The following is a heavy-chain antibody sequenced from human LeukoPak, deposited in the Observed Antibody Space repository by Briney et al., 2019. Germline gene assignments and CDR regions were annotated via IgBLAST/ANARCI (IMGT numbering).Heavy chain of an antibody. CDR3: AKSRRDF. CDR2: INRDGSIT. Sequence: GGSLRLSCAGTGFTFSTYWMHWVRQAPGKGLLWVARINRDGSITDYADSVKGRFTVSRDNARTTLYLQMNSLRVEDTAVYFCAKSRRDFWGQGTLVTVSS. CDR1: GFTFSTYW. V-gene: IGHV3-74*01. J-gene: IGHJ4*02.